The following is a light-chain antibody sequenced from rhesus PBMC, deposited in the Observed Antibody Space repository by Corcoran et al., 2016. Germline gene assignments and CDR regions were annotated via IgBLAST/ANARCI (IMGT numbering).Light chain of an antibody. CDR2: TAT. V-gene: IGKV1-28*02. CDR3: QQYKSYPLT. J-gene: IGKJ4*01. CDR1: QGISSF. Sequence: DIQMTQSPSSLSASVGDTVTITCRASQGISSFLNWFQQKPGKAPKLLIYTATTLQSGVPSRFSGCGYGTDFTLTISSLQPEDFATYYCQQYKSYPLTFGGGTKVEIK.